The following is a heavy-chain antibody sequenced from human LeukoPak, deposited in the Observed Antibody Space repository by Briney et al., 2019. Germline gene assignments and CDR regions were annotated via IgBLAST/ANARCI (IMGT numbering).Heavy chain of an antibody. Sequence: PSETLSLTCTVSGYSISSGYYWGWIRQPPGKGLEWIGSIYHSGSTYYNPSLKSRVTISVDTSKNQFSLKLSSVTAADTAVYYCARDRQQWLVNGEGAFDIWGQGTMVTVSS. CDR3: ARDRQQWLVNGEGAFDI. D-gene: IGHD6-19*01. V-gene: IGHV4-38-2*02. J-gene: IGHJ3*02. CDR1: GYSISSGYY. CDR2: IYHSGST.